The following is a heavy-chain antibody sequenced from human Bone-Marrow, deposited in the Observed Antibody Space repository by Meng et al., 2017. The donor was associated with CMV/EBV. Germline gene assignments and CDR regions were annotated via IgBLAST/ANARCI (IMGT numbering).Heavy chain of an antibody. Sequence: ASVKVSCKASGYTFIAYYMHWVRQAPGQGLEWMGWINPNSGDTNYAQKFQGRVSMTRDTSISTAYMELSSLRSDNTAVYYCARGYCSSTSCYDFDNWGQGALVTVSS. J-gene: IGHJ4*02. CDR3: ARGYCSSTSCYDFDN. CDR1: GYTFIAYY. CDR2: INPNSGDT. V-gene: IGHV1-2*02. D-gene: IGHD2-2*01.